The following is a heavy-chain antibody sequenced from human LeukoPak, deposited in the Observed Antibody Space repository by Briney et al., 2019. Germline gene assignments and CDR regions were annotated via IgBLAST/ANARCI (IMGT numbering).Heavy chain of an antibody. J-gene: IGHJ5*02. D-gene: IGHD1-1*01. CDR1: GFTFSSYA. Sequence: GGSLRLSCAASGFTFSSYAMHWVRQAPGKGLEWVAVISYDGSNKYYADSVKGRFTISRDNSKNTLYLQMNSLRAEDTAVYYCAREGRPSTRALAWGQGTLVTVPS. V-gene: IGHV3-30*04. CDR2: ISYDGSNK. CDR3: AREGRPSTRALA.